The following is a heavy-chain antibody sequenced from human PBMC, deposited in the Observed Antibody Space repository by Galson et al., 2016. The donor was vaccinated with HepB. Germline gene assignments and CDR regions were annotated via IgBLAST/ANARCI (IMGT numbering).Heavy chain of an antibody. V-gene: IGHV3-21*01. CDR3: CVDTAMDYVFDY. CDR2: ISRGSGYI. J-gene: IGHJ4*02. Sequence: SLRLSCAASGFTFSTYNMNWVRQAPGKGLEWVSSISRGSGYIYYADSVKGRFTTSRDNAKNSLYLQMNSLRAEDTAVYYCCVDTAMDYVFDYWGQGTLVTVSS. CDR1: GFTFSTYN. D-gene: IGHD5-18*01.